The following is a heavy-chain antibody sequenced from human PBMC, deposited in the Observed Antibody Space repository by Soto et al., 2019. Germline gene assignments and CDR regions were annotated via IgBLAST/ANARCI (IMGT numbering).Heavy chain of an antibody. J-gene: IGHJ4*02. CDR3: ATTDNPSFHFDY. Sequence: RESLAISSGGSAYPFSNFCIVCLRPRPGKNLQSRGVIYFSHSDTRYSPSFQGHVTISVDKSIRTAYLQCSSLTASDTANYYCATTDNPSFHFDYWGQGTLVTVSS. V-gene: IGHV5-51*01. CDR1: AYPFSNFC. CDR2: IYFSHSDT. D-gene: IGHD1-1*01.